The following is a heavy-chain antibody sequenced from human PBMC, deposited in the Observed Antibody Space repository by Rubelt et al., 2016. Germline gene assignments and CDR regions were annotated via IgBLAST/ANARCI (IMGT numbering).Heavy chain of an antibody. CDR2: ISYDGSNK. J-gene: IGHJ3*02. D-gene: IGHD6-13*01. CDR1: GFTFSSYA. CDR3: ARPIAAAAFDI. Sequence: QVQLVESGGGVVQPGRSLRLSCAASGFTFSSYAMHWVRQAPGKGLEWVAVISYDGSNKYYADSVKGRFTISRDNSKNTLYLQMNSLRAEDTAVYYCARPIAAAAFDIWGQGTMVTVSS. V-gene: IGHV3-30*04.